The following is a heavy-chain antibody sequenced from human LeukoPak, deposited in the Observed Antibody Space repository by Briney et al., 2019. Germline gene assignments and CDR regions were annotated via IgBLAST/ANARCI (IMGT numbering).Heavy chain of an antibody. CDR1: GFTFDDYA. Sequence: GGSLRLSCAASGFTFDDYAMHWVRQAPGKGLEWVSGISWNSGSIGYADSVKGRFTISRDNAKNSLYLQMNSLRAEDTAVYYCAKVAAYYYDSSGYYFDYWGQGTLVTVSS. D-gene: IGHD3-22*01. CDR3: AKVAAYYYDSSGYYFDY. J-gene: IGHJ4*02. V-gene: IGHV3-9*01. CDR2: ISWNSGSI.